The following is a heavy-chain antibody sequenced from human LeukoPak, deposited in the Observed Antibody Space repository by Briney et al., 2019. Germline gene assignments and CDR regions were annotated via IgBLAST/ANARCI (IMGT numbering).Heavy chain of an antibody. V-gene: IGHV1-2*02. CDR3: AILDYGDYNWFDP. CDR2: INPNSGGT. CDR1: GDTLSELS. D-gene: IGHD4-17*01. Sequence: ASVKVSCKVSGDTLSELSIHWVRQAPGKGLEWMGWINPNSGGTNYAQKFQGRVTMTRDTSISTAYMELSRLRSDDTAVYYCAILDYGDYNWFDPWGQGTLVTVSS. J-gene: IGHJ5*02.